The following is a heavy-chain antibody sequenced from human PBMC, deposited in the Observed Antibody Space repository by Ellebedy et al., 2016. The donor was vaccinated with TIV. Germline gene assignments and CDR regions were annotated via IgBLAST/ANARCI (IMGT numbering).Heavy chain of an antibody. V-gene: IGHV3-23*01. D-gene: IGHD2-21*02. J-gene: IGHJ4*02. CDR1: GFTFSTYA. Sequence: GGSLRLSCAASGFTFSTYAMSWVRQAPGKGLEWVSAIGRSGGTTFYADSVKGRFAIPRDNSKNTLYLQMNSLRAADTAVYYCAREAMVTGRVGNNCDSWGQGTLVTVSS. CDR2: IGRSGGTT. CDR3: AREAMVTGRVGNNCDS.